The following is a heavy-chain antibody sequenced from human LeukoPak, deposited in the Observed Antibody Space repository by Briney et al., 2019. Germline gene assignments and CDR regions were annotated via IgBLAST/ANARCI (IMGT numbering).Heavy chain of an antibody. Sequence: ASVKVSCKASGYTFTGYYMHWVRQAPGQGLEWVGWINPNSGGTNYAQKFQGRVTMTRDTSISTDYMELSRLRSDDTAVYYCARGEYYYDSSGYYVGGQYYFDYWGQGTLVTVSS. J-gene: IGHJ4*02. CDR1: GYTFTGYY. CDR2: INPNSGGT. V-gene: IGHV1-2*02. CDR3: ARGEYYYDSSGYYVGGQYYFDY. D-gene: IGHD3-22*01.